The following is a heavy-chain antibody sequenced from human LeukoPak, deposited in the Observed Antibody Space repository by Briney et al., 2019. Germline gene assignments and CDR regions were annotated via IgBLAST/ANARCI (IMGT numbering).Heavy chain of an antibody. Sequence: GASVTVSCTVSGYTLTELSMHWVRQAPGKGLEWMGRINPNSGGTNYAQKFQGRVTMTRDTSISTAYMELSRLRSDDTAVYYCANHYDSSGYTDYWGQGTLVTVSS. J-gene: IGHJ4*02. CDR1: GYTLTELS. CDR2: INPNSGGT. D-gene: IGHD3-22*01. CDR3: ANHYDSSGYTDY. V-gene: IGHV1-2*06.